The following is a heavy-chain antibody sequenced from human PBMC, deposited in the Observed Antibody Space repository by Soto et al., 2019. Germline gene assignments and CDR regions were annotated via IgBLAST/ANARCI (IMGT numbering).Heavy chain of an antibody. D-gene: IGHD2-2*01. CDR3: ASGGISSYDY. V-gene: IGHV4-61*01. CDR1: GGSVSSGSYY. CDR2: IYYSGST. Sequence: ETLSLTCTVSGGSVSSGSYYWSWIRQPPGKGLEWIGYIYYSGSTNYNPSLKSRVTISVDTSKNQFSLKLSSVTAADTAVYYCASGGISSYDYWGQGTLVTVSS. J-gene: IGHJ4*02.